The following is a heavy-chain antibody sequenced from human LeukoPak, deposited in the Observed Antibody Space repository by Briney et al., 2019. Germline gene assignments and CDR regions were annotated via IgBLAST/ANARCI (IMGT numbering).Heavy chain of an antibody. V-gene: IGHV1-2*02. J-gene: IGHJ4*02. CDR2: IDPHSGGT. CDR3: ARDLYYYDSSGLLNY. CDR1: GYTFTGYY. D-gene: IGHD3-22*01. Sequence: GASVKVSCKASGYTFTGYYVHWVRQAPGQGLEWMGLIDPHSGGTNFARDFQGRVTMTRDTSITTAYLEVSGPTSDDTAVYYCARDLYYYDSSGLLNYWGQGTLVTVSS.